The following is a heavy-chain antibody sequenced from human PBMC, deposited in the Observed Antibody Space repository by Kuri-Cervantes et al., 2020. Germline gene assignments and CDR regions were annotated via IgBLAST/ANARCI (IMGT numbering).Heavy chain of an antibody. CDR2: ISTTSTYI. V-gene: IGHV3-21*01. J-gene: IGHJ4*02. Sequence: GGSLRLSCAASGFTFSSYAMSWVRQAPGKGLEWVSSISTTSTYIFYADSMKGRFTISRDNAENSLYLQMDSLRAEDTAVYYCARGSLSSWNDGLYDSWGQGTLVTVSS. CDR3: ARGSLSSWNDGLYDS. D-gene: IGHD1-1*01. CDR1: GFTFSSYA.